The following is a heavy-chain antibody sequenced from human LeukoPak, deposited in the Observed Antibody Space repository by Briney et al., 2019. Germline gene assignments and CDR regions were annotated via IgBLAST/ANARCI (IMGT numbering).Heavy chain of an antibody. Sequence: ETGGSLRLSCAASGFTFSSYAMSWVRQAPVKGLEWVSAISGSGGSTYYADSVKGRFTISRDNSKNTLYPQMNSLRAEDTAVYYCAKRVGRVFWSGYTFDYWGQGTLVTVSS. J-gene: IGHJ4*02. CDR3: AKRVGRVFWSGYTFDY. CDR2: ISGSGGST. D-gene: IGHD3-3*01. CDR1: GFTFSSYA. V-gene: IGHV3-23*01.